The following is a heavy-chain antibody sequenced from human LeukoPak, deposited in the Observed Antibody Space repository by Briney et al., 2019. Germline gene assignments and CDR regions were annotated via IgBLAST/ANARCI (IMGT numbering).Heavy chain of an antibody. D-gene: IGHD6-19*01. Sequence: ERSLRLSCAASGFTFRNYGMHWIRQAPGKGLEWVAVVWYDGSDERYADSIKGRFTISRDNSKNTLYLQMNSLRAEDTAVYYCARGPYSSGWYFDDDFYFDYWGQGTLVTVSS. CDR1: GFTFRNYG. CDR3: ARGPYSSGWYFDDDFYFDY. J-gene: IGHJ4*02. CDR2: VWYDGSDE. V-gene: IGHV3-33*01.